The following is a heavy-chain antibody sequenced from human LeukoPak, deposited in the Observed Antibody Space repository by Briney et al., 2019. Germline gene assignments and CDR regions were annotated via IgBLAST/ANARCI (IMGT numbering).Heavy chain of an antibody. CDR3: ARSYYYGSGSYYQGY. CDR1: GFTFGSYG. J-gene: IGHJ4*02. V-gene: IGHV3-33*01. Sequence: PGRSLRLSCAASGFTFGSYGMHWVRQAPGKGLEWVAVIWYDGSNKYYADSVKGRFTISRDNSKNTLYLQMNSLRAEDTAVYYCARSYYYGSGSYYQGYWGQGTLVTVSS. D-gene: IGHD3-10*01. CDR2: IWYDGSNK.